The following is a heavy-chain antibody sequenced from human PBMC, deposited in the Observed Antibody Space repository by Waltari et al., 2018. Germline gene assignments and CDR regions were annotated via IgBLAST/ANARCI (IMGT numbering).Heavy chain of an antibody. D-gene: IGHD6-13*01. J-gene: IGHJ3*02. CDR1: GGSISSYY. CDR2: IYTSGST. V-gene: IGHV4-4*07. CDR3: ARDGWIAAAGPDAFDI. Sequence: QVQLQESGPGLVKPSETLSLTCTVSGGSISSYYWSWIRQPPGKGLEWIGRIYTSGSTNYNPSLKSRVTMSVDTSKNQFSLKLSSVTAADTAAYYCARDGWIAAAGPDAFDIWGQGTMVTVSS.